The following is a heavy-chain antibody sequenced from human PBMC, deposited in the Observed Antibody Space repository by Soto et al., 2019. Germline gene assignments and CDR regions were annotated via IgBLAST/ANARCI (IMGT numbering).Heavy chain of an antibody. CDR2: IYYSGST. V-gene: IGHV4-59*01. CDR1: GGSISSYY. Sequence: SETLSLTCTVSGGSISSYYWSWIRQPPGKGLEWIGYIYYSGSTNYNPSLKSRVTISVDTSKNQFSLKLSSVTAADTAMYYCARAENYYDSSGYFVYWGQGTLVTVSS. CDR3: ARAENYYDSSGYFVY. J-gene: IGHJ4*02. D-gene: IGHD3-22*01.